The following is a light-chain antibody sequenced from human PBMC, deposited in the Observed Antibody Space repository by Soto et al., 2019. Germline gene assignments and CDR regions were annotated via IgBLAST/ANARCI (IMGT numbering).Light chain of an antibody. CDR1: HNIGTH. Sequence: DIQMTQSPSSLSASVGDRVTFTCRASHNIGTHLNWYQQKPGKAPKVVIYAASSLPSGVPSRFSGRGSGTDFTLTISSVQPEDFATYFCHQSYSIFSYTFGQGTKLEIK. J-gene: IGKJ2*01. V-gene: IGKV1-39*01. CDR3: HQSYSIFSYT. CDR2: AAS.